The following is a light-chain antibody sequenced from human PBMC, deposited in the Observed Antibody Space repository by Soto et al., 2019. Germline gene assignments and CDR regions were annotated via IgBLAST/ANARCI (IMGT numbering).Light chain of an antibody. CDR3: QHRSNWPT. J-gene: IGKJ1*01. CDR1: QSIYSY. Sequence: EIVLTQAPPTLSLSPGERATISCRASQSIYSYLAWYPHKPGQAPMLLIHDASPMATGIPARFSGSASGTDFTLTISSLAPEDVEYYYCQHRSNWPTFGHGTKVYIK. CDR2: DAS. V-gene: IGKV3-11*01.